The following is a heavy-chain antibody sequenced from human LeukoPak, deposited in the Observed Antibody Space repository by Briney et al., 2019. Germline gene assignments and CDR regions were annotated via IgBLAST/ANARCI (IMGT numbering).Heavy chain of an antibody. CDR2: TYYRSKWYN. D-gene: IGHD1-26*01. Sequence: SQTLSLTCAISGDSVSSNSAAWNWIRQSPSRGLEWLGRTYYRSKWYNDYAVSVKSRITINPDTSKNQFSLQLNSVTPEDTAVYYCARGSRWELSDQYYYYGMDVWGQGTTVTVSS. V-gene: IGHV6-1*01. J-gene: IGHJ6*02. CDR3: ARGSRWELSDQYYYYGMDV. CDR1: GDSVSSNSAA.